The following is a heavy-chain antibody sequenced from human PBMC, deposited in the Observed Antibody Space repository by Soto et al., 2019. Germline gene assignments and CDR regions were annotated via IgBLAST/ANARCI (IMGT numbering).Heavy chain of an antibody. CDR3: ASAYRQSGYSSSWVFDS. Sequence: QVQLQESGPGLVKPSQTLSLICTVSGGSINSGGYYWSWIRQHPGKGLEWIGYIYYSGSTYYNPCLRSRVTISAGASESQFSLKLSSVTAADTAVSFCASAYRQSGYSSSWVFDSWCQGTLVNASS. CDR1: GGSINSGGYY. V-gene: IGHV4-31*03. CDR2: IYYSGST. D-gene: IGHD6-13*01. J-gene: IGHJ4*02.